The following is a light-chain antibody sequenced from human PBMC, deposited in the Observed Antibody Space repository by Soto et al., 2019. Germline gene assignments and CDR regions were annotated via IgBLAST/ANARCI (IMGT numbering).Light chain of an antibody. J-gene: IGKJ5*01. CDR3: QQRNDWPIT. Sequence: IVLTQSPASLSFSPGEIAHLSCRASQSVDSHLVWYQQKPGQAPRLLIFGASNRATGIPARFSGSGSGTEFTLAINRLEPEDFAVYYCQQRNDWPITFGQGTRLEIK. V-gene: IGKV3-11*01. CDR1: QSVDSH. CDR2: GAS.